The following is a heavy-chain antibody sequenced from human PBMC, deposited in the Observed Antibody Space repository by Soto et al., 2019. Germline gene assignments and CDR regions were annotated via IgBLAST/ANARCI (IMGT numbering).Heavy chain of an antibody. J-gene: IGHJ4*02. CDR1: RFTFSSYW. CDR2: INSDGSST. V-gene: IGHV3-74*01. CDR3: ARDDAYSSGLY. D-gene: IGHD6-19*01. Sequence: LRLSYAASRFTFSSYWMHWVRQAPGKGLVWVSRINSDGSSTSYADSVKGRFTISRDNAKNTLYLQMNSLRAEDTAVYYCARDDAYSSGLYWGQGTLVTVSS.